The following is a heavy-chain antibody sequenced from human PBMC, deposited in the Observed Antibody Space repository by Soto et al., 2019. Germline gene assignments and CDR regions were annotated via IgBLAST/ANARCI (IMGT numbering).Heavy chain of an antibody. V-gene: IGHV4-59*08. J-gene: IGHJ6*02. Sequence: QVQLQESGPGLVKPSETLSLTCTVSGGSISSYYWSWIRQPPGKGLEWIGYIYYSGRTNYNPSLNRRFTISVYTTKNQFTPDLSSVTAADTAVNYCARGYSSGWYVYYYGMDVWGQGTTVTVSS. CDR2: IYYSGRT. CDR3: ARGYSSGWYVYYYGMDV. D-gene: IGHD6-13*01. CDR1: GGSISSYY.